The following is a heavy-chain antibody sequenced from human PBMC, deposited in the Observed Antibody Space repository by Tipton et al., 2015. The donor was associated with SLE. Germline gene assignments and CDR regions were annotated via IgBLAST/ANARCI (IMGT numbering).Heavy chain of an antibody. Sequence: LRLSCSVSGGAVIHNYWSWIRQPPGKGLEWIGYIHSSGTTKYNSSLRSRVTISVDTSKNQFSLRLTSVTAADAAVYYCARDGVHYDILSGLLGREYYLDLWGQGALVTVSS. CDR1: GGAVIHNY. V-gene: IGHV4-59*02. CDR3: ARDGVHYDILSGLLGREYYLDL. D-gene: IGHD3-9*01. CDR2: IHSSGTT. J-gene: IGHJ4*01.